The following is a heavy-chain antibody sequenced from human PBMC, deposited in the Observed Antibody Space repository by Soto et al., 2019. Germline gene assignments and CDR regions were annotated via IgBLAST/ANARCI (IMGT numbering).Heavy chain of an antibody. CDR1: GFTFADYA. V-gene: IGHV3-49*03. J-gene: IGHJ3*01. CDR2: IRSKGYGGTT. CDR3: TKRYFGGSDAFDF. D-gene: IGHD3-9*01. Sequence: EVQLVESGGGLVQPGRSLRLSCTASGFTFADYAMSWFRQAPGKGLEWVGFIRSKGYGGTTEYAASVKGRFTISRDDSKSIAYLQMNSLKTEDTAVYYCTKRYFGGSDAFDFWGRGTMVTVSS.